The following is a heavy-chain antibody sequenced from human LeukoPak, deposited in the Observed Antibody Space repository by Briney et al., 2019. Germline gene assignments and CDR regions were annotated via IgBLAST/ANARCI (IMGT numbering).Heavy chain of an antibody. Sequence: ASVKVSCKXSGYTFTSYDINWVRQATGQGLEWMGWMNPNSGNTGYAQKFQGRVTMTRNTSISTAYMELSSLRSEDTAVYYCAKAVAGLDSYYYYYMDVWGKGTTVTVSS. CDR2: MNPNSGNT. V-gene: IGHV1-8*01. D-gene: IGHD6-19*01. J-gene: IGHJ6*03. CDR1: GYTFTSYD. CDR3: AKAVAGLDSYYYYYMDV.